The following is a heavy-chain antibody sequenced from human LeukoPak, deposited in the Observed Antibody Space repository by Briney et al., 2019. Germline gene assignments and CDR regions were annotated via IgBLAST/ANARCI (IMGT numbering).Heavy chain of an antibody. D-gene: IGHD6-13*01. V-gene: IGHV1-8*02. Sequence: GASVKVSCKASGYTFTGYYMHWVRQATGQGLEWMGWMNPNSGNTGYAQKFQGRVTMTRNTSISTAYMELSSLRSEDTAVYYCARRGSSWYPFDYWGQGTLVTVSS. CDR1: GYTFTGYY. CDR2: MNPNSGNT. CDR3: ARRGSSWYPFDY. J-gene: IGHJ4*02.